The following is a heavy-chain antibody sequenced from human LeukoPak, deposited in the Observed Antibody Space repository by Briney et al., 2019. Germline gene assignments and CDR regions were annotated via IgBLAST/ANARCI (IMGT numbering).Heavy chain of an antibody. Sequence: SETLSLTCTVSGGSISSYYWSWIRQPPGKGLEWIGYINYSGSTNYNPSLKSRVTISVDTSKNQFSLKLSSVTAADTAVYYCASGDSSGYYLFDYWGQGTLVTVSS. CDR2: INYSGST. D-gene: IGHD3-22*01. J-gene: IGHJ4*02. CDR3: ASGDSSGYYLFDY. CDR1: GGSISSYY. V-gene: IGHV4-59*01.